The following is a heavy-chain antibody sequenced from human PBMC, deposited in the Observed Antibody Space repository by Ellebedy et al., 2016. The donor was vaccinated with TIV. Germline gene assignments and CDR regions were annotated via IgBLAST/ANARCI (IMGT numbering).Heavy chain of an antibody. J-gene: IGHJ4*02. CDR1: GGTFSSYA. Sequence: SVKVSCXASGGTFSSYAISWVRQAPGQGLEWMGGIIPIFGTANYAQKFQGRVTITADKSTSTAYMELSSLRSEDTAVYYCARGWGSYRPRFDYWGQGTLVTVSS. V-gene: IGHV1-69*06. CDR3: ARGWGSYRPRFDY. D-gene: IGHD3-16*02. CDR2: IIPIFGTA.